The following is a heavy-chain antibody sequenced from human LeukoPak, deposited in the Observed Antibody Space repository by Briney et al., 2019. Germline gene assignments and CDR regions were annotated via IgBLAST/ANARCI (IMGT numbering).Heavy chain of an antibody. CDR3: ATRWRPVGYYYMDV. J-gene: IGHJ6*03. CDR2: LYTSGST. D-gene: IGHD4-23*01. CDR1: GGSISSYY. V-gene: IGHV4-4*07. Sequence: SETLSLTCTVSGGSISSYYWSWIRQPAGKGLEWIGRLYTSGSTNYNPSLKSRVTISVDKSKNQFSLKLSSVTAADTAVYYCATRWRPVGYYYMDVWGKGTTVTVSS.